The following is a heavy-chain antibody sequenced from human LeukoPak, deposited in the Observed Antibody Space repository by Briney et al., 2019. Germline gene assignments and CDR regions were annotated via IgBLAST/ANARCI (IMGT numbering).Heavy chain of an antibody. Sequence: PSETLSLTCTVSGYSISSGYYWGWIRQPPGKGLEWMASISNSGSPYYKSSLKSRVTISIDTSKNQFSLKMISVTAADTAVYYCARNRRVGAIIGVWGQGTLVTVSS. CDR3: ARNRRVGAIIGV. V-gene: IGHV4-38-2*02. CDR2: ISNSGSP. D-gene: IGHD1-26*01. J-gene: IGHJ4*02. CDR1: GYSISSGYY.